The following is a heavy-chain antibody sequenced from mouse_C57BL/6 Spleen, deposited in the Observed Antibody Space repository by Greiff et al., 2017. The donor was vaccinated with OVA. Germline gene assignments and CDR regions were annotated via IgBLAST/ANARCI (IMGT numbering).Heavy chain of an antibody. Sequence: VQLQQPGAELIQPGASVRLSCQASGYTFTSYWMHWVKQRPGQGLEWIGMIHPDSGNTNYNEKFKSKATLTVDKSSNTAYMQLRSLTSEDSAVYYCARAWITGTAYWGQGTLVTVSA. D-gene: IGHD4-1*01. CDR1: GYTFTSYW. J-gene: IGHJ3*01. CDR2: IHPDSGNT. V-gene: IGHV1-64*01. CDR3: ARAWITGTAY.